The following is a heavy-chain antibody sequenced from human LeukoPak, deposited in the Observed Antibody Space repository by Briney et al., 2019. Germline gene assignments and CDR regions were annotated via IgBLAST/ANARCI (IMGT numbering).Heavy chain of an antibody. V-gene: IGHV1-18*04. CDR1: GYTFTGYY. CDR3: ARESAVAGFEAFDI. CDR2: ISAYNGNT. J-gene: IGHJ3*02. D-gene: IGHD6-19*01. Sequence: ASVKVSCKASGYTFTGYYMHWVRQAPGQGLEWMGWISAYNGNTNYAQKLQGRVTMTTDTSTSTAYMELRSLRSDDTAVYYCARESAVAGFEAFDIWGQGTMVTVSS.